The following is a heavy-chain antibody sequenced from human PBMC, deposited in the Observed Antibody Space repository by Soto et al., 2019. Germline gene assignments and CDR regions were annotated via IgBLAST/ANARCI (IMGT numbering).Heavy chain of an antibody. CDR2: IHPNSGGT. J-gene: IGHJ4*02. Sequence: ASVKVSCKASGYRFTDYYVHWVRQSPGQGLEWMGWIHPNSGGTRFPQKFQGRVIMTRDTSISTAYMELSRLTSDDTAIYYCAKKVNSGPGSQYFDYWGQGTLVTVSS. D-gene: IGHD3-10*01. CDR3: AKKVNSGPGSQYFDY. V-gene: IGHV1-2*02. CDR1: GYRFTDYY.